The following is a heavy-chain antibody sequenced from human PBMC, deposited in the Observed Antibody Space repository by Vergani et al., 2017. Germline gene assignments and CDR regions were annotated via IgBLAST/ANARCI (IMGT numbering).Heavy chain of an antibody. CDR2: IYYSGLT. D-gene: IGHD6-19*01. V-gene: IGHV4-39*01. CDR3: ARQRPGSGWSPGNFDD. Sequence: QVNLQESGPGLVKPSETLSLTCTVSADSISSGRYYWGWIRQPPGKSLEWVGSIYYSGLTYYNPSLKSRVAISVDTSKNQFSRKVTSVTAADTAVYFGARQRPGSGWSPGNFDDWGQGILVTVSS. J-gene: IGHJ4*02. CDR1: ADSISSGRYY.